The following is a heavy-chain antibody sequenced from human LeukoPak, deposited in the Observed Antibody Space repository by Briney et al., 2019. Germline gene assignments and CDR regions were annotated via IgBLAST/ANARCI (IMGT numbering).Heavy chain of an antibody. CDR2: ISYDGSNK. CDR1: GFTFSSYA. CDR3: AREERLTDDAFDI. J-gene: IGHJ3*02. V-gene: IGHV3-30*04. D-gene: IGHD1-1*01. Sequence: PGGSLRLSCAASGFTFSSYAMHWVRQAPGKGLEWVAVISYDGSNKYYADSVKGRFTISRDNSKNTLYLQMNSLRAEDTAVYYCAREERLTDDAFDIWGQGTMVTVSS.